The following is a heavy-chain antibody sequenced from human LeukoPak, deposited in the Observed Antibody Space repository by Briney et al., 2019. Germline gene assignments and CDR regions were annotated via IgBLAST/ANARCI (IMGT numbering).Heavy chain of an antibody. CDR2: INWNGGRT. J-gene: IGHJ4*02. CDR1: GFTFDDYG. D-gene: IGHD3-10*01. V-gene: IGHV3-20*04. CDR3: AREVHYYGSGSYFPIDY. Sequence: GGSLRLSCAASGFTFDDYGMSWGRQAPGKGLEWVSGINWNGGRTGYADSVKSRFTISRDNAKNSLYLQMNSLRAEDTALYYCAREVHYYGSGSYFPIDYWGQGPLVTVSS.